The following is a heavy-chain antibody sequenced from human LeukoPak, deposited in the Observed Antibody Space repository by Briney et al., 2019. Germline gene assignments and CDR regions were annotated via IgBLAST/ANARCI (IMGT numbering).Heavy chain of an antibody. CDR1: GGSFSGYY. Sequence: PSETLSLTCAVYGGSFSGYYWSWIRPPPGKGREWIGELTQSGCTNYNPSLKSLVTISVDTSKNQFSLKLGSVTAADTAVYYCARGRVYYYIMSVYFAFGYWGQGTVVTVSS. V-gene: IGHV4-34*01. J-gene: IGHJ4*02. D-gene: IGHD3-9*01. CDR3: ARGRVYYYIMSVYFAFGY. CDR2: LTQSGCT.